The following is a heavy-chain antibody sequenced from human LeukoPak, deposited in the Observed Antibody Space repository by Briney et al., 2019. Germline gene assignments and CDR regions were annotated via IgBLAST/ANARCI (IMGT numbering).Heavy chain of an antibody. J-gene: IGHJ5*02. CDR3: GKVGRSGVFDP. Sequence: ASVKVSCKASGYTFTDYYMHWVRQAPGQGLEWMGWINHNRGGTNYAQTFQGRVTMTSDTYISTAYMELSLMRGDDTVFYYCGKVGRSGVFDPWGQGTLVIVSS. D-gene: IGHD3-10*01. CDR1: GYTFTDYY. V-gene: IGHV1-2*02. CDR2: INHNRGGT.